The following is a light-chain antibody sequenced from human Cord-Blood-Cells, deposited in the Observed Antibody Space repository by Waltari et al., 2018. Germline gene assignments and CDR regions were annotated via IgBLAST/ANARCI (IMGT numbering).Light chain of an antibody. CDR1: SSDVGGYNY. J-gene: IGLJ3*02. Sequence: TQPASVSGSPGQSITISCTGTSSDVGGYNYVSWYQQHPGKAPKLMIYDVSKRPSGVSNRFSGSKSGNTASLTISGLQAEDEADYYCSSYTSSSTVFGGGTKLTVL. V-gene: IGLV2-14*01. CDR2: DVS. CDR3: SSYTSSSTV.